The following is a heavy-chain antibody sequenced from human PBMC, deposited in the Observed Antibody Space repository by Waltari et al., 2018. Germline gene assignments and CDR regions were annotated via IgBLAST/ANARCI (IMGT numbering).Heavy chain of an antibody. CDR1: GFTLGNYG. J-gene: IGHJ6*02. D-gene: IGHD6-13*01. CDR3: AREYSRICFHALDG. Sequence: QVHVVESGGGVVQPGGSLRLSCAASGFTLGNYGMHWVRQAPGKGLEWVAVIQYDGSMKNYADSVKCRFTISRENSKNTLYLEMKSLRAEDTAVYYCAREYSRICFHALDGWGQGTAVTVSS. V-gene: IGHV3-33*05. CDR2: IQYDGSMK.